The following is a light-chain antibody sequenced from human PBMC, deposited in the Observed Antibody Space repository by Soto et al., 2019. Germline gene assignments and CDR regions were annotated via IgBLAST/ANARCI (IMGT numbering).Light chain of an antibody. J-gene: IGKJ5*01. Sequence: DIQMTQSPSSLSASVGDRVTITCQASQDISNYLNWYQQKPGKAPKLLIYDASTLETGDPSRFSGSGSGTDFTFTISSLQPEDIATYYCQRYDNLPGPFGQGTRLEIK. CDR2: DAS. V-gene: IGKV1-33*01. CDR1: QDISNY. CDR3: QRYDNLPGP.